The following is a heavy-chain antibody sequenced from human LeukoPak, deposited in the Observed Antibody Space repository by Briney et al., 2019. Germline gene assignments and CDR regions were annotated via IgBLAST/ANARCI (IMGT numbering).Heavy chain of an antibody. CDR1: GFTFTSFG. J-gene: IGHJ4*02. D-gene: IGHD5-18*01. Sequence: GGSLRLSCAASGFTFTSFGMHWVRQAPGKGLEWVAFIRSDGDVIYYAESVKGRFTISRDNSKNTVYLQLNSLRAEDTAVYYCSPDLLRYSYGYTYFDYWGQGTLVTVSS. CDR2: IRSDGDVI. V-gene: IGHV3-30*02. CDR3: SPDLLRYSYGYTYFDY.